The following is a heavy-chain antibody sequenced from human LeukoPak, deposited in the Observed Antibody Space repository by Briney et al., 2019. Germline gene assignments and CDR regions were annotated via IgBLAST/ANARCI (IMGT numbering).Heavy chain of an antibody. CDR3: ARKDGDY. J-gene: IGHJ4*02. Sequence: SETLSLTCTVSGASISAFHWTWFRQPAGKGLEWIGLIYSSGSTLFNPSLKSRVAMSADLTKNQLSLKLTSVTAADTAMYYCARKDGDYWGRGTLVTVSS. CDR1: GASISAFH. CDR2: IYSSGST. V-gene: IGHV4-4*07.